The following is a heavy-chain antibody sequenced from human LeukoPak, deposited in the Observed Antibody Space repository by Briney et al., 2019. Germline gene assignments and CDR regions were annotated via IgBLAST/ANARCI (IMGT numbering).Heavy chain of an antibody. V-gene: IGHV3-9*01. J-gene: IGHJ4*02. CDR3: AKGVTGNYFDY. CDR2: ISWNSGSR. CDR1: GFTFDDYA. D-gene: IGHD2-21*02. Sequence: PGGSLRLSCAASGFTFDDYAMHWVRHAPGKGLEWVSGISWNSGSRGYADSVKGRFTISRDNTKNSLYLQMNSLRAEDTALYYCAKGVTGNYFDYWGQGTLVTVSS.